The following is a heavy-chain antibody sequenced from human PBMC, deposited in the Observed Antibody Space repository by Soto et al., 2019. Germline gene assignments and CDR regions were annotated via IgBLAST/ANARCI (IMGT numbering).Heavy chain of an antibody. V-gene: IGHV1-46*01. CDR1: GYTFTSYY. Sequence: ASVKVSCKASGYTFTSYYMHWVRQAPGQGLEWMGIINPSGGSTSYAQKFQGRVTMTRDTSTSTVYMELSSLRSADTAVYYCARGLATVTTSSWFDPWGQGTLVTVSS. J-gene: IGHJ5*02. CDR2: INPSGGST. D-gene: IGHD4-17*01. CDR3: ARGLATVTTSSWFDP.